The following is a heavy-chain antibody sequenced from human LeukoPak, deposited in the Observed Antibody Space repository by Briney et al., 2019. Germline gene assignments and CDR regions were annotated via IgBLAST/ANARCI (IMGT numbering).Heavy chain of an antibody. V-gene: IGHV4-38-2*02. CDR3: ARGPYSYDSSGAFDI. J-gene: IGHJ3*02. CDR2: ISSSGST. CDR1: GYSISSGYY. D-gene: IGHD3-22*01. Sequence: SETLSLTCTVSGYSISSGYYWGWIRRPAGKGLEWIGRISSSGSTNYNPSLKSRVTISVDTSKNQFSLKLSSVTAADTAVYFCARGPYSYDSSGAFDIWGQGTMVTVSS.